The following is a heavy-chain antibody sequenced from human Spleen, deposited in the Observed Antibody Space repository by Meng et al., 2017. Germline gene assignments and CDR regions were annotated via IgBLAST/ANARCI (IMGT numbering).Heavy chain of an antibody. Sequence: GGSLRLSCAVSAPTFNSDAMHWVRQAPGKGLEWVSGISARGDATYYADSVKGRYTISRDNSKKTLYLQMSSLRADDTAVYYCAKDPNWGSNDYWGQGTLVTVSS. CDR1: APTFNSDA. J-gene: IGHJ4*02. D-gene: IGHD7-27*01. CDR3: AKDPNWGSNDY. V-gene: IGHV3-23*01. CDR2: ISARGDAT.